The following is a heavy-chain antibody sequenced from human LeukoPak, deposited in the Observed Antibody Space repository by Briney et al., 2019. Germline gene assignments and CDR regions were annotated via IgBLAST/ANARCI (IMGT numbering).Heavy chain of an antibody. J-gene: IGHJ5*02. V-gene: IGHV1-46*01. D-gene: IGHD3-22*01. CDR1: GYTFTNNY. CDR3: ARDFRYDTSGRHPFDP. Sequence: GASVKVSCKAFGYTFTNNYMHWVRQAPGQGLEWMGVINPSGGSTNYAQKFQGRVTMTRDMSTSTVYMELTSLRSEDTAMYYCARDFRYDTSGRHPFDPWGQGTLVTVSS. CDR2: INPSGGST.